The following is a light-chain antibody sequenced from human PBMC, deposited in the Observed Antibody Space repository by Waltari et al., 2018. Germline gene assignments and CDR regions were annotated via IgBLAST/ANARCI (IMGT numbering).Light chain of an antibody. CDR3: MIWHSSASV. J-gene: IGLJ2*01. CDR1: SGINVADRK. Sequence: QAVLTQPSSLSASPGASARLTCTLHSGINVADRKIYWYQQTPGRPPQYLLRFRSDLDKRQACGLPRRFSGYKDASANAGILLISGIQSEDEADYYCMIWHSSASVFGGGTTLTVL. V-gene: IGLV5-45*03. CDR2: FRSDLDK.